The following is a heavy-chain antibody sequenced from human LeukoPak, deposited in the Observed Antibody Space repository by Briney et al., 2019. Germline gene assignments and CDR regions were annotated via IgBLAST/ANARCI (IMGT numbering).Heavy chain of an antibody. V-gene: IGHV3-23*01. D-gene: IGHD3-10*01. CDR2: IIGSAANT. J-gene: IGHJ4*01. Sequence: GGSLRLSCGASGLTVSSYAMSWVRQAPGKGLEWVSTIIGSAANTYHADSVKGRFTISRDDSKNTVYLQVNSLRAEDTAVYSCAKYTSGTSYRGLDQWGHGTLVTVSS. CDR3: AKYTSGTSYRGLDQ. CDR1: GLTVSSYA.